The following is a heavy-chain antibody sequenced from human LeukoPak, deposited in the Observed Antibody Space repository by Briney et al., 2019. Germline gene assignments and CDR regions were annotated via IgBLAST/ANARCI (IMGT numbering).Heavy chain of an antibody. J-gene: IGHJ3*02. V-gene: IGHV3-21*01. CDR3: ARLAAQDAFDI. CDR1: GFTFSSYS. D-gene: IGHD6-25*01. Sequence: GGSLRLPCAASGFTFSSYSMNWVRQAPGKGLEWVSSISSSSSYIYYADSVKGRFTISRDNAKNSLYLQMNSLRAEDTAVYYCARLAAQDAFDIWGQGTMVTVSS. CDR2: ISSSSSYI.